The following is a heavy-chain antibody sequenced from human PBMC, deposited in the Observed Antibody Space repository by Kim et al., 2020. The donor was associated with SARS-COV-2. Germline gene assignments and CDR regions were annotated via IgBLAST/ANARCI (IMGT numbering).Heavy chain of an antibody. CDR2: ISSSRNSK. D-gene: IGHD2-2*01. Sequence: GGSLRLSCAASGFTFSSYEMNWVRQAPGKGLEWVSYISSSRNSKYYADSVKGRFTISRDNAKNSLYLQMNGLRAEDTAVYYCAREVLVSPDAFDIWGQGTMVTVSS. CDR1: GFTFSSYE. V-gene: IGHV3-48*03. J-gene: IGHJ3*02. CDR3: AREVLVSPDAFDI.